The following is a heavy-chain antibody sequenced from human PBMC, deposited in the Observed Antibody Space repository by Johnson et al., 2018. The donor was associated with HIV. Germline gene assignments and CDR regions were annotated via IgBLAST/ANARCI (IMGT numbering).Heavy chain of an antibody. V-gene: IGHV3-11*01. J-gene: IGHJ3*02. CDR3: ARGVAWEDAFDI. Sequence: VQLVESGGGLVKPGGSLRLSCAASGFTFSDYYMHWMRQAPGKGLEWLSYISSSGTAKYYAASVKRRFTISRDNAKHSLYLKMNSLGAEDSAVYYCARGVAWEDAFDIWGQGTMVTVSS. CDR1: GFTFSDYY. D-gene: IGHD1-26*01. CDR2: ISSSGTAK.